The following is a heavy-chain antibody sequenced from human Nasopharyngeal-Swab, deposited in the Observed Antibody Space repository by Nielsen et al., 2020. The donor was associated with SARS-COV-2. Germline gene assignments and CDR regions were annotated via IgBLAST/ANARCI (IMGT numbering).Heavy chain of an antibody. V-gene: IGHV1-46*01. CDR2: INPSGGST. Sequence: ASVKVSCKASGYTFTSYYMHWVRQAPGQGLEWMGIINPSGGSTSYAQKFQGRVTITRDMSTSTAYMELSSLRSEDTAVYYCAAGLGRRFDYWGQGTLVTVSS. CDR1: GYTFTSYY. J-gene: IGHJ4*02. D-gene: IGHD1-26*01. CDR3: AAGLGRRFDY.